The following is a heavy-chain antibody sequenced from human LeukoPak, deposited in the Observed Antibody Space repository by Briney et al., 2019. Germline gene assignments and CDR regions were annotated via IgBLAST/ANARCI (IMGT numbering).Heavy chain of an antibody. D-gene: IGHD3-10*01. CDR2: IYYSGST. V-gene: IGHV4-59*02. J-gene: IGHJ4*02. CDR1: GGSVSSYY. CDR3: AGSYCVSGTYYFDH. Sequence: SETLSLTCTVSGGSVSSYYWSWIRQPPGKGLEWIGYIYYSGSTNYNPSLKSRVTISVDTSKNQLSLKLSSVTAADTAVYYCAGSYCVSGTYYFDHWGQGTLVTVSS.